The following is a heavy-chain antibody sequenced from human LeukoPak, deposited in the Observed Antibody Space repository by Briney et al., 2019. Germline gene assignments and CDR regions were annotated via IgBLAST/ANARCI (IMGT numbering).Heavy chain of an antibody. J-gene: IGHJ4*02. CDR1: GYTFTSYD. V-gene: IGHV1-8*01. D-gene: IGHD2-8*01. CDR2: MNPNSGNT. CDR3: ARTQGYCTNGVCSYYFDY. Sequence: GASVKVSCKASGYTFTSYDINWVRQATGQGLEWMGWMNPNSGNTGYAQKFQGRVTITRNTSISTAYMELSSLRSEDTAVYYCARTQGYCTNGVCSYYFDYWGQGTLVTVSS.